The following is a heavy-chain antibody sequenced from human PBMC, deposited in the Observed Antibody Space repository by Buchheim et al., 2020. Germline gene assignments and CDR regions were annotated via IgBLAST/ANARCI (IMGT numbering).Heavy chain of an antibody. Sequence: QVQLVESGGGVVQPGRSLRLSCAASGFTFSSYGMHWVRQAPGKGLEWVAVISYDGSNKYYADSVKGRFTISRDNSKNTLYLQMNSRRAEDTSVYYCARGAATRDYWGQGTL. CDR3: ARGAATRDY. CDR2: ISYDGSNK. D-gene: IGHD2-15*01. CDR1: GFTFSSYG. J-gene: IGHJ4*02. V-gene: IGHV3-30*03.